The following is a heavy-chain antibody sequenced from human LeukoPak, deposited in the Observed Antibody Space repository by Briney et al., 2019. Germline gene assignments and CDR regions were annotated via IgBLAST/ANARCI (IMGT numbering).Heavy chain of an antibody. Sequence: GESLKISCKGSGYSFTSYWIGWVRQMPGKGLEWMGIIYAGDSDTRYSPSFQGQVTISADKSISTAYLQWSSLKASDTAMYYCARRTTRYYYDSSGYDAPHFDYWGQGTLVTVSS. CDR3: ARRTTRYYYDSSGYDAPHFDY. D-gene: IGHD3-22*01. V-gene: IGHV5-51*01. J-gene: IGHJ4*02. CDR2: IYAGDSDT. CDR1: GYSFTSYW.